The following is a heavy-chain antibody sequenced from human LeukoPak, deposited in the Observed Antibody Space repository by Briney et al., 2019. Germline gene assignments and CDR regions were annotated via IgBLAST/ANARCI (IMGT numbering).Heavy chain of an antibody. D-gene: IGHD6-19*01. V-gene: IGHV1-69*04. CDR2: IIPILGIA. CDR1: GGTFSSYA. J-gene: IGHJ4*02. Sequence: SVKVSCKASGGTFSSYAISWVRQPPGQGLEWMGRIIPILGIANYAQKFQGRVTITADKSTSTAYMELSSLRSEDTAVYYCAIRSSGWYTIFDYWGQGTLVTVSS. CDR3: AIRSSGWYTIFDY.